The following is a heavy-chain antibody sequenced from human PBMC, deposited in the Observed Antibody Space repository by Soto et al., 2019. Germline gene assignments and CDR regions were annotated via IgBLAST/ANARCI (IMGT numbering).Heavy chain of an antibody. Sequence: EVQLLESGGGLVQPGGSLRLSCAASGFTFSSYAMSWVRQAPGKGLEWVSAISGSGGSTYYADSVKGRFTISRGNSKNTLDLQMNRLSAEDTAVYYCAKDLVRGLQGGYSYGYDYWGQGTLVTVSS. CDR1: GFTFSSYA. CDR2: ISGSGGST. J-gene: IGHJ4*02. D-gene: IGHD5-18*01. CDR3: AKDLVRGLQGGYSYGYDY. V-gene: IGHV3-23*01.